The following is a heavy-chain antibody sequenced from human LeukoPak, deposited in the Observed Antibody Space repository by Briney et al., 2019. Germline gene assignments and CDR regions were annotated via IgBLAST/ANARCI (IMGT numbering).Heavy chain of an antibody. Sequence: GGSLRLPCEASGFTFSSYDMHWVRQVTGKGLEWVSAIDTAGGTYYSGSVKGRFIISRENAKNSLYLQVNSLRAGDTAVYFCARETLGPHFYGMDVWGQGTTVTVSS. CDR2: IDTAGGT. CDR3: ARETLGPHFYGMDV. D-gene: IGHD3-3*02. J-gene: IGHJ6*02. CDR1: GFTFSSYD. V-gene: IGHV3-13*01.